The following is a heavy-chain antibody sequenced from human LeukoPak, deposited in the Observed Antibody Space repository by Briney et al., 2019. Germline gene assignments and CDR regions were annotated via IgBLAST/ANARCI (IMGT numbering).Heavy chain of an antibody. CDR3: AKSDSSGLFFGL. D-gene: IGHD6-19*01. Sequence: PSGTLSLTCAVSGGSISSSNWWSWVRQPPGKVLEWIGEIYHSGSTNYNPSLKSRVTISVDKSKNQFSLKLSSVSAADTAVYYCAKSDSSGLFFGLWGQGTLVTVSS. V-gene: IGHV4-4*02. CDR2: IYHSGST. CDR1: GGSISSSNW. J-gene: IGHJ4*02.